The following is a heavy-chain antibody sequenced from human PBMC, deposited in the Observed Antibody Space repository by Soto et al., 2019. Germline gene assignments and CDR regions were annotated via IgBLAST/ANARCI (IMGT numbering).Heavy chain of an antibody. J-gene: IGHJ4*02. D-gene: IGHD6-6*01. CDR3: ARTSRFDS. CDR1: GVSFSGYY. Sequence: SETLSLTCAVYGVSFSGYYWSWIRQPPGKGLEWIGEINHSGYTNYNPSLKSRVTISVDTSKSQFSLKLSSVTAADTAVYYCARTSRFDSWGQGTLVTVS. CDR2: INHSGYT. V-gene: IGHV4-34*01.